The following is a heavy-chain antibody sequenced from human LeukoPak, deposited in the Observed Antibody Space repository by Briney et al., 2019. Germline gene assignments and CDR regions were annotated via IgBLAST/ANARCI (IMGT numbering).Heavy chain of an antibody. V-gene: IGHV3-74*01. CDR1: GFTFSNYW. J-gene: IGHJ6*02. CDR3: ARGNYYGMDV. Sequence: GGSLRLSCAASGFTFSNYWMHWVRRAPGKGLVWVSRIKSDGSTTIYADSVKGRFTISRDNAKNTLYLQMNSLRAEDTAVYYCARGNYYGMDVWGQGTTVTVSS. CDR2: IKSDGSTT.